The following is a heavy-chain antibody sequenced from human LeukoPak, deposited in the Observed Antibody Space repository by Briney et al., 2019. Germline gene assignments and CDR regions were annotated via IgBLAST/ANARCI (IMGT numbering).Heavy chain of an antibody. D-gene: IGHD1-26*01. CDR1: GFTFSTFA. CDR3: AKDRGFSGSQSY. Sequence: PAGGSLRLSCVASGFTFSTFAMIWVRQPPGKGLEWVSSIFPSSGEIHYADSVKGRFTISGDNSKNTLYLQMNSLRAEDTAVYYCAKDRGFSGSQSYWGQGTLVTVSS. V-gene: IGHV3-23*01. J-gene: IGHJ4*02. CDR2: IFPSSGEI.